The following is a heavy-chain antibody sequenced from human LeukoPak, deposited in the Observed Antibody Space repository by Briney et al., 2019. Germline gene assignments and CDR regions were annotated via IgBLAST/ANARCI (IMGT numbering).Heavy chain of an antibody. CDR1: GFTFTSYA. CDR3: AKSHSLEYRGYFDY. J-gene: IGHJ4*02. V-gene: IGHV3-23*01. D-gene: IGHD2/OR15-2a*01. CDR2: ISAGGGST. Sequence: PGGSLRLSCAASGFTFTSYAMTWVRQAPRKGLEWVSAISAGGGSTYYADSVKGRFTIARDNSKNTLSLQMDSLRAEDTAVYYCAKSHSLEYRGYFDYWGQGTLVTVSS.